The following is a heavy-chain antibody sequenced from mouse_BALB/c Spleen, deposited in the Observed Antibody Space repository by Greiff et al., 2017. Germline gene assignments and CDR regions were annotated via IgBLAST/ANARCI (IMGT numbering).Heavy chain of an antibody. V-gene: IGHV5-4*02. D-gene: IGHD2-4*01. J-gene: IGHJ3*01. CDR3: ARDQDDYDGVVAY. CDR2: ISDGGSYT. Sequence: EVKLMESGGGLVKPGGSLKLSCAASGFTFSDYYMYWVRQTPEKRLEWVATISDGGSYTYYPDSVKGRFTISRDNAKNNLYLQMSSLKSEDTAMYYCARDQDDYDGVVAYWGQGTLVTVSA. CDR1: GFTFSDYY.